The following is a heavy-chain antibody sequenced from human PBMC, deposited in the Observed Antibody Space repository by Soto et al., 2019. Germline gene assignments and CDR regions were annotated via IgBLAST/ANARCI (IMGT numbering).Heavy chain of an antibody. V-gene: IGHV4-34*01. CDR3: ARVERGTATTVVDAFDI. D-gene: IGHD1-1*01. Sequence: PSETLSLTCAVYGGSVNSGNYYWSWIRQPPGKGLEWIGEMSHSGGTHFNPSLKSRVTISVDTCKNQFSLKMSSVTAADTALYYCARVERGTATTVVDAFDIWGPGTLVTVSS. CDR2: MSHSGGT. J-gene: IGHJ3*02. CDR1: GGSVNSGNYY.